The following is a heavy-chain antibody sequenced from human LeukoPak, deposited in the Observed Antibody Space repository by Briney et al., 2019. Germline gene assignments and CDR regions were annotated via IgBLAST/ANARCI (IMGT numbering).Heavy chain of an antibody. V-gene: IGHV4-31*03. CDR1: GGSISSGGYY. Sequence: SETLSLTCIVSGGSISSGGYYWSWIRQHPGKGLEWIGYIYYSGSTYYNPSLKSRVTISVDTSKNQFSLKLSSVTAADTAVYYCARAIRSGNWFDPWGQGTLVTVSS. D-gene: IGHD3-10*01. CDR3: ARAIRSGNWFDP. J-gene: IGHJ5*02. CDR2: IYYSGST.